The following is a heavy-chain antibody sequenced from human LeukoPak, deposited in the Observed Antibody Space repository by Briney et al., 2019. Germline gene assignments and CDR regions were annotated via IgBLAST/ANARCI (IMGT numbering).Heavy chain of an antibody. CDR1: GFTFSSYG. J-gene: IGHJ4*02. CDR2: ISYDGSNK. V-gene: IGHV3-30*03. D-gene: IGHD3-22*01. CDR3: ADSSGPTH. Sequence: GSLRLSCAASGFTFSSYGMHWVRQAPGKGLEWVAVISYDGSNKYYADSVKGRFTISRDNSKNTLYLQMNSLRAEDTAVYYCADSSGPTHWGQGTLVTVSS.